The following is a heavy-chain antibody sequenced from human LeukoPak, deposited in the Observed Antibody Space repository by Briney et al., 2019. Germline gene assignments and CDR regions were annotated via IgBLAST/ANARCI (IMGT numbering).Heavy chain of an antibody. CDR3: AVGATPFDY. Sequence: PGGSLRLSCAASGFTFSSYAMHWVRQAPGKGLEWVAVISYDGSNKYYADSVKGRFTISRDNSKNTLYLQMNSLRAEDTAVYYCAVGATPFDYWGQGTLVTVSS. J-gene: IGHJ4*02. V-gene: IGHV3-30-3*01. D-gene: IGHD1-26*01. CDR1: GFTFSSYA. CDR2: ISYDGSNK.